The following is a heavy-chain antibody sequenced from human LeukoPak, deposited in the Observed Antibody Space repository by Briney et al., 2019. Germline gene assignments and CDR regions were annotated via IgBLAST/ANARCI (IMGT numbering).Heavy chain of an antibody. V-gene: IGHV4-59*02. D-gene: IGHD5-12*01. CDR3: ARSLSGLDSGDR. J-gene: IGHJ5*02. CDR2: FYSDGST. CDR1: GDSVSSSH. Sequence: PSETLSLTCTVFGDSVSSSHWSWIRQPPGKGLEWIGTFYSDGSTNYNPSLKSRLTISVDTSKNQFSLKLSSVTAADTAVYYCARSLSGLDSGDRWGQGTLVTVSS.